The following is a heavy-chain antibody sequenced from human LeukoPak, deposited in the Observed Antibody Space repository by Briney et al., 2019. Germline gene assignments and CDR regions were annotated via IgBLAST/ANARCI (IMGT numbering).Heavy chain of an antibody. CDR1: GYSISSGYY. J-gene: IGHJ5*02. Sequence: KPSETLSLTCTVSGYSISSGYYWGWIRQPPGKGLEWIGSIYHSGSTYYNPSLKSRVTISVDTSKNQFSLKLSSVTAADTAVYYRAREGYDFWSGYYSMYNWFDPWGQGTLVTVSS. CDR2: IYHSGST. D-gene: IGHD3-3*01. CDR3: AREGYDFWSGYYSMYNWFDP. V-gene: IGHV4-38-2*02.